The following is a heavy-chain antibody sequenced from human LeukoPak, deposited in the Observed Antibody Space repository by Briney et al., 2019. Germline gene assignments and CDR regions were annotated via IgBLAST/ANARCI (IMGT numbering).Heavy chain of an antibody. Sequence: SETLSLTCAVYGGSFSGYYWSWIRQRPGKGLEWIGEINHSGSTNYNPSLKSRVTISVDTSKNQFSLKLSSVTAADTAVYYCARGYCSGGSCSFDYWGQGTLVTVSS. V-gene: IGHV4-34*01. CDR1: GGSFSGYY. D-gene: IGHD2-15*01. CDR2: INHSGST. CDR3: ARGYCSGGSCSFDY. J-gene: IGHJ4*02.